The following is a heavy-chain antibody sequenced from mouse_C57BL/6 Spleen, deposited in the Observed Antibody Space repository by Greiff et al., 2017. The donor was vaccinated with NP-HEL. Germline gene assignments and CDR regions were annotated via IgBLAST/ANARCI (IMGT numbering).Heavy chain of an antibody. V-gene: IGHV5-6*01. D-gene: IGHD4-1*02. CDR1: GFTFSSYG. J-gene: IGHJ4*01. CDR2: ISSGGSYT. CDR3: ARLPNFYYYAMDY. Sequence: EVQRVESGGDLVKPGGSLKLSCAASGFTFSSYGMSWVRQTPDKRLEWVATISSGGSYTYYPDSVKGRFTISRDNAKNTLYLQMSSLKSEDTAMYYCARLPNFYYYAMDYWGQGTSVTVSS.